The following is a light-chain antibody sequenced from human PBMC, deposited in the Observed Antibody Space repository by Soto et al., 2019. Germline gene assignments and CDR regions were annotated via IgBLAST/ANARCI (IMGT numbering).Light chain of an antibody. CDR3: QQYNSYPYT. Sequence: DIQMTQSPSPLSASVGDRVTITCRASQVISSCLAWYQQKPGKAPNLLIYKASSLESGVPSRFSGSGSGTEFALTITSLQPDDLATYYCQQYNSYPYTFGQGTKLEIK. J-gene: IGKJ2*01. CDR2: KAS. CDR1: QVISSC. V-gene: IGKV1-5*03.